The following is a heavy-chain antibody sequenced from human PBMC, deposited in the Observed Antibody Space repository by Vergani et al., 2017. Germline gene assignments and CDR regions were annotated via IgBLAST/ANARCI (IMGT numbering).Heavy chain of an antibody. CDR2: IYDNGNT. Sequence: QLQLQESGPGLVKPSETLSLTCAVSWVSIKSRSYYWGWIRQSPGKGLEWIGSIYDNGNTYYNPSLKSRVAISVDTSKNQVSLNLGSVTAADTAVYYCARNRAIELAGRMHYYYAIDVWGQGTTVTVSS. J-gene: IGHJ6*02. D-gene: IGHD5-24*01. CDR1: WVSIKSRSYY. V-gene: IGHV4-39*01. CDR3: ARNRAIELAGRMHYYYAIDV.